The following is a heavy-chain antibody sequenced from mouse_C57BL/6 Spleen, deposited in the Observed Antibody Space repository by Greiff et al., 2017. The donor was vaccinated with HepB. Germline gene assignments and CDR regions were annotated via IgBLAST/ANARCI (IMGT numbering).Heavy chain of an antibody. CDR3: ARLRSSGLYYYAMDY. CDR1: GYTFTSYW. Sequence: QVQLKQPGAELVKPGASVKMSCKASGYTFTSYWITWVKQRPGQGLEWIGDIYPGSGSTNYNEKFKSKATLTVDTSSSTAYMQLSSLTSEDSAVYYCARLRSSGLYYYAMDYWGQGTSVTVSS. V-gene: IGHV1-55*01. D-gene: IGHD3-2*02. J-gene: IGHJ4*01. CDR2: IYPGSGST.